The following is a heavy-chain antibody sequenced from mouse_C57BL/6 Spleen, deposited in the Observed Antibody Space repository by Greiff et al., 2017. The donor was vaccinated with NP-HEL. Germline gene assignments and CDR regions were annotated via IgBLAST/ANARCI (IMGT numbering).Heavy chain of an antibody. V-gene: IGHV1-50*01. CDR2: IDPYDSYT. Sequence: QVQLKESGAELVKPGASVKLSCKASGYTFTSYWMQWVKQRPGQGLEWIGEIDPYDSYTNYNQKFKGKATLTVDTSSSTAYMQLSSLTSEDSAVYYCARTGYYYGSSQYYYAIDYWGQGTSVTVSS. J-gene: IGHJ4*01. CDR1: GYTFTSYW. D-gene: IGHD1-1*01. CDR3: ARTGYYYGSSQYYYAIDY.